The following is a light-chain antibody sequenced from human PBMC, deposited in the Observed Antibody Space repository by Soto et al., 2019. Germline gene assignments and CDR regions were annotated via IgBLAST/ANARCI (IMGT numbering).Light chain of an antibody. CDR1: QCLSSSY. J-gene: IGKJ5*01. CDR2: GQX. V-gene: IGKV3D-20*02. Sequence: EIVLTQSAGTLSLSPGERATLSCRASQCLSSSYLAWYMQKPGQAPRLLXXGQXSRATGIPARFIGSGSGKDFTLTLSSLEPEDSAVYYCRQRNIWPPGTFGQGTRLEIK. CDR3: RQRNIWPPGT.